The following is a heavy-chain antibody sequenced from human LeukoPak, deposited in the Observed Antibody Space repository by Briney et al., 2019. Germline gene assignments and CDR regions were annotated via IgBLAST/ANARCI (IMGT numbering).Heavy chain of an antibody. CDR1: GFSFSTYA. J-gene: IGHJ4*02. Sequence: PRRSLRLSCAASGFSFSTYAMHWVRQAPGKGLEWVAVISDDGSDKYYADSVKGRFTISRDNSKNTLYLQMSSLRAEDTAVYYCARDSGSGYYDSSGSFFDYWGQGTLVTVSS. CDR2: ISDDGSDK. D-gene: IGHD3-22*01. CDR3: ARDSGSGYYDSSGSFFDY. V-gene: IGHV3-30*15.